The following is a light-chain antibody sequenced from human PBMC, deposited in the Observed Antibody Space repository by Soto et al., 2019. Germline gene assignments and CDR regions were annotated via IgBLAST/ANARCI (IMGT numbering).Light chain of an antibody. V-gene: IGLV1-44*01. CDR2: SND. CDR3: AAWDDSLKVVV. Sequence: QSVLTQPPSASGTPGQRVTMSCSGSRPNIGSNTVNWYQQLPGTAPKVLIYSNDQRLSGVPDRFSGSKSGTSASLAISGLQSEDEADYYCAAWDDSLKVVVFGGGTKLTVL. CDR1: RPNIGSNT. J-gene: IGLJ2*01.